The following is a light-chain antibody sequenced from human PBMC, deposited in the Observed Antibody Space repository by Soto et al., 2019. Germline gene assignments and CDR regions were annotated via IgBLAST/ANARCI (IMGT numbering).Light chain of an antibody. CDR1: QSVSGW. CDR2: KAS. V-gene: IGKV1-5*03. J-gene: IGKJ1*01. CDR3: QQYNSYSRT. Sequence: DIQMTQSPSSLSASVGDRVTITCRASQSVSGWLAWYQQKPGKAPKLLVYKASTLKSGVPSRFSGSGSGTEFTLTISSLQPDDFATYYCQQYNSYSRTFGQGTTVDIK.